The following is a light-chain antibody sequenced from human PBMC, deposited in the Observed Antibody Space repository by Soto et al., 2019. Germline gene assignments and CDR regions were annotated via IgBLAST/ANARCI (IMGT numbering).Light chain of an antibody. V-gene: IGKV3-20*01. J-gene: IGKJ1*01. Sequence: ENVLTQSPGTLSLSPGDRATLSCSARQNVGNNYLAWFQQKPRQAPRLLISDASSRATGIPDRFSGSGSGTDFTLTISRLEPEDVAVDFCQQSTTAPLTFGQGTKVE. CDR3: QQSTTAPLT. CDR2: DAS. CDR1: QNVGNNY.